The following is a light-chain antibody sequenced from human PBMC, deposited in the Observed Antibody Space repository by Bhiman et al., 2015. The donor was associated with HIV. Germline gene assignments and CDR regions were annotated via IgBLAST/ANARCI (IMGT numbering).Light chain of an antibody. Sequence: QSALTQPPSASGSPGQSVTISCTGTSSDVGGYNYVSWYQQHPGKAPKFMIYEVNKWPSGVPDRFSGSKSGNAASLTISGLQTEDEAEYYCCSYAASSVVFGGGTKLTVL. CDR2: EVN. J-gene: IGLJ2*01. CDR1: SSDVGGYNY. V-gene: IGLV2-8*01. CDR3: CSYAASSVV.